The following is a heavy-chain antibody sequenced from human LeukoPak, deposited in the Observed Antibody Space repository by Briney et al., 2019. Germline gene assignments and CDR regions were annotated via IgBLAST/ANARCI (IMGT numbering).Heavy chain of an antibody. CDR2: INHSGST. Sequence: SETLSLTCDVYGGSFSGYYWSWIRQPPGKGLEWIGEINHSGSTNYNPSLKSRVTISVDTSKNQFSLKLSSVTAADTAVYYCARGRGYSGYFGYYYMDVWGKGTTVTISS. J-gene: IGHJ6*03. V-gene: IGHV4-34*01. D-gene: IGHD5-12*01. CDR1: GGSFSGYY. CDR3: ARGRGYSGYFGYYYMDV.